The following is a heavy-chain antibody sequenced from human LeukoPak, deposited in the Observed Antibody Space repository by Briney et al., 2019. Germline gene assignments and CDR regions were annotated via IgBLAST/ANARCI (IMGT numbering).Heavy chain of an antibody. V-gene: IGHV4-59*12. D-gene: IGHD1-26*01. CDR3: ARDPVGATTSLDY. J-gene: IGHJ4*02. CDR2: IYYSGST. CDR1: GGSISSYY. Sequence: SETLSLTCTVSGGSISSYYWSWIRQPPGKGLEWIGYIYYSGSTNYNPSLKSRVTISVDTSKNQFSLKLSSVTAADTAVYYCARDPVGATTSLDYWGQGTLATVSS.